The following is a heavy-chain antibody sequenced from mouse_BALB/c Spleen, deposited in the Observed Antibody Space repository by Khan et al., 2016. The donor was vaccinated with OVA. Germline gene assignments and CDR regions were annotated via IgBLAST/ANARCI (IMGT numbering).Heavy chain of an antibody. V-gene: IGHV5-9-3*01. CDR1: GFTFSNYA. J-gene: IGHJ2*01. Sequence: EVELVESEGGLVKPGGSLKLSCAASGFTFSNYAMSWVRQTPEKRLEWVATISSGGRYTYYPDSVKARFTISRDNAKNTPYLQMTSLRSVDTAMSYCGRTAGYYGSNYFDYWGQGTTLTVSS. D-gene: IGHD1-1*01. CDR2: ISSGGRYT. CDR3: GRTAGYYGSNYFDY.